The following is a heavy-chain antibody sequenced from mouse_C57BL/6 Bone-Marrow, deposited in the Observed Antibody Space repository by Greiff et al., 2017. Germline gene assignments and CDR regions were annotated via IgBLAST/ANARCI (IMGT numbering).Heavy chain of an antibody. D-gene: IGHD1-1*01. CDR3: ARGSYGNSSHYYAMDY. CDR2: IHPNSGST. CDR1: GYTFTSYW. Sequence: VQLQQPGAELVKPGASVKLSCKASGYTFTSYWMHWVKQRPGQGLEWIGMIHPNSGSTNYNEKFKSKATLTVDKSSSTAYMQLSSLTSEDSAVYYCARGSYGNSSHYYAMDYWGQGTSVTVSA. V-gene: IGHV1-64*01. J-gene: IGHJ4*01.